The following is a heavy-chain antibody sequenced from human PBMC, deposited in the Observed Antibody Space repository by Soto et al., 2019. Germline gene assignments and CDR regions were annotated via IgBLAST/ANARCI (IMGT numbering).Heavy chain of an antibody. D-gene: IGHD6-19*01. Sequence: EVQLLESGGGLVQPGGSLRLSCAASGFTFSAYAMSWVRQAPGKGLEWVSSIHGGGGGTCYADSVKGRFTISIDNSRNTLFLQMNSLRADDTAVYHCARDAVTENGQWDWFDPWGQGPLVT. CDR2: IHGGGGGT. CDR3: ARDAVTENGQWDWFDP. J-gene: IGHJ5*02. CDR1: GFTFSAYA. V-gene: IGHV3-23*01.